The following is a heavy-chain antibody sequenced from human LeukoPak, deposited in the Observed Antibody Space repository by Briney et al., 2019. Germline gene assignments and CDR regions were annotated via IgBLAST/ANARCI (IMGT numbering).Heavy chain of an antibody. D-gene: IGHD2-2*01. CDR1: GGSISSYY. J-gene: IGHJ5*02. V-gene: IGHV4-59*08. CDR3: ARHAGGYCSTTSCQNNLRTYNWFDP. Sequence: PSETLSLTCTVSGGSISSYYWSWIRQPPGKGLEWIGYIYYSGSTNYNPSLKSRVTISVDTSKNQFSLKLSSVTAADTAVYYCARHAGGYCSTTSCQNNLRTYNWFDPWGQGTLVTVSS. CDR2: IYYSGST.